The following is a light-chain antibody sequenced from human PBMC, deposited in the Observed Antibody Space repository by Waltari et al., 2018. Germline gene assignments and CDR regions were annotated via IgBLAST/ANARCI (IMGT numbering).Light chain of an antibody. Sequence: QSALTQPASVSGSPGQSITISCTGTSSHIGGYNYVSCYQQHPGKGPKLMIYDVNNRPSGVSNRFSGSKSGNTASLTISGLQAEDEADYYCSSYTSTSTYVFGGGTKVTVL. CDR2: DVN. CDR3: SSYTSTSTYV. CDR1: SSHIGGYNY. V-gene: IGLV2-14*03. J-gene: IGLJ1*01.